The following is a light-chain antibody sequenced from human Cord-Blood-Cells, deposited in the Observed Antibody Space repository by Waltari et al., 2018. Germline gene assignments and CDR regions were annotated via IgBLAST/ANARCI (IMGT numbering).Light chain of an antibody. CDR1: SSDVGGYNY. CDR3: SSYTSSSTLV. Sequence: QSALTQPASVSGSPGQSITISCTGTSSDVGGYNYVSWYQQHPGKAPNLMSYDVSNRPSGVSNRFSGSKSGNTASLTISGLQAEDEADYYCSSYTSSSTLVFGGGTKLSV. CDR2: DVS. J-gene: IGLJ3*02. V-gene: IGLV2-14*03.